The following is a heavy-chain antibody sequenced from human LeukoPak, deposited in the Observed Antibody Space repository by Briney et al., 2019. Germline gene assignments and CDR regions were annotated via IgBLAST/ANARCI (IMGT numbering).Heavy chain of an antibody. D-gene: IGHD3-22*01. CDR2: IYYTGST. CDR1: GGSFSGYY. V-gene: IGHV4-59*01. J-gene: IGHJ4*02. CDR3: ARDDSSAYYLDY. Sequence: ESLSLTCAVYGGSFSGYYWSWIRQPPGKGLEWIGYIYYTGSTNYNPSLKSRVTISVDTSKNQFSLKLSSVTAADTAVYYCARDDSSAYYLDYWGQGTLVTVSS.